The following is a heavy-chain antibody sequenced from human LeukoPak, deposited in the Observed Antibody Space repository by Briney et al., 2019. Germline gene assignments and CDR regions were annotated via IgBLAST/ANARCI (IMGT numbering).Heavy chain of an antibody. CDR3: ARGGVYSSGWYVDY. J-gene: IGHJ4*02. Sequence: GGSLRLSCAASGFTFSDNYMTWVRQAPGKGLEWVSYISSSGSTIYYADSVKGRFTISRDNAKNSLYLQMNSLRAEDTAVYYCARGGVYSSGWYVDYWGQGTLVTVSS. D-gene: IGHD6-19*01. V-gene: IGHV3-11*01. CDR1: GFTFSDNY. CDR2: ISSSGSTI.